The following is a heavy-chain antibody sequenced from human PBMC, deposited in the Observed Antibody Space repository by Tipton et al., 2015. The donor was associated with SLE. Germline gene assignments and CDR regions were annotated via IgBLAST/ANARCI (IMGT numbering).Heavy chain of an antibody. Sequence: TLSLTCSVSGDSISDYYWGWIRQPPGKGLAWIGSMYYRGSTYYNPSLNSRATMSLDTSKNQISLKLTSVNDADTAVYYCARGSVRADDYWGQGTLVTVSS. CDR3: ARGSVRADDY. J-gene: IGHJ4*02. V-gene: IGHV4-39*07. CDR1: GDSISDYY. CDR2: MYYRGST.